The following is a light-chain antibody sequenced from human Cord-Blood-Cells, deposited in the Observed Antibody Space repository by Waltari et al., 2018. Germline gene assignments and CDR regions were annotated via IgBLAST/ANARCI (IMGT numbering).Light chain of an antibody. V-gene: IGKV4-1*01. J-gene: IGKJ1*01. Sequence: DIVMTQSPDSLAVSLGERATINCKSRHSVLYSSNNKKYLAWYQQKTGQPPKLLTYWASTLESGVPCRFSGSGSGTDCTLTISCLQAEDVAVYYCQQYYSTPPTFGQGTKVEIK. CDR3: QQYYSTPPT. CDR2: WAS. CDR1: HSVLYSSNNKKY.